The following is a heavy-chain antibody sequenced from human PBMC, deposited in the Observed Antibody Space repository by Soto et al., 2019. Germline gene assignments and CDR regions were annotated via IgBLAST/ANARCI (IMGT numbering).Heavy chain of an antibody. D-gene: IGHD3-10*01. CDR3: AREWFGELLPGGLGY. V-gene: IGHV6-1*01. J-gene: IGHJ4*02. Sequence: SQTLSLPCAISGDRVSSNSAAWNWIRQSPSRGLEWLGRTYYRSKWYNDYAVSVKSRITINPDTSKNQFSLQLNSVTPEDTAVYYCAREWFGELLPGGLGYWGQGTLVTVSS. CDR2: TYYRSKWYN. CDR1: GDRVSSNSAA.